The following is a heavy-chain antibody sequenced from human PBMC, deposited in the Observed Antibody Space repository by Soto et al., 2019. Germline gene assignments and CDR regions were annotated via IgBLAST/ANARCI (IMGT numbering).Heavy chain of an antibody. D-gene: IGHD3-3*01. CDR3: GRWKKPLRFNTPPYGMDV. Sequence: QVQLVQSGAEVKKPGSSVKVSCKASGGTFSSYAISWVRQAPGQGLEWMGGIIPIFGTANYAQKFQGRVTITADESTSTAYMELSSLRPEDTAVYYCGRWKKPLRFNTPPYGMDVWGQGTTVTVSS. CDR2: IIPIFGTA. V-gene: IGHV1-69*01. J-gene: IGHJ6*02. CDR1: GGTFSSYA.